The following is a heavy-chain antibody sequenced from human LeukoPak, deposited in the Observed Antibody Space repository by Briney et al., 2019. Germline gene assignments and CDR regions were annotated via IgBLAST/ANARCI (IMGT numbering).Heavy chain of an antibody. Sequence: MPSETLSLTCTVSGGSISSSSYYWGWIRQPPGKGLEWIGNIYYSGSTYYNPSLKSRVTISVDTSKNQFSLKLSSVTAADTAVYFCTRRGLSSNWYPFDYWGQGTLVTVSS. CDR3: TRRGLSSNWYPFDY. D-gene: IGHD6-13*01. J-gene: IGHJ4*02. V-gene: IGHV4-39*01. CDR2: IYYSGST. CDR1: GGSISSSSYY.